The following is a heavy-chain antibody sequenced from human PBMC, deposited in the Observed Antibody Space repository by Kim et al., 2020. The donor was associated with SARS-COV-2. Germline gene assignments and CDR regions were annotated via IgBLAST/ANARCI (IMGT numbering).Heavy chain of an antibody. D-gene: IGHD3-9*01. CDR3: AREVTLSAYYDILTGYYFDI. V-gene: IGHV3-48*02. CDR1: GFTFSSYS. CDR2: ISSSSSTI. Sequence: GGSLRLSCAASGFTFSSYSMNWVRQAPGKGLEWVSYISSSSSTIYYADSVKGRFTISRDNAKNSLYLQMNSLRDEDTAVYYCAREVTLSAYYDILTGYYFDIWGQGTMVTVSS. J-gene: IGHJ3*02.